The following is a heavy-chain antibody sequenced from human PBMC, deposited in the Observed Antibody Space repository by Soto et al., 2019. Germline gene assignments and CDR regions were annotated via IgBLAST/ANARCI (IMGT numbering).Heavy chain of an antibody. D-gene: IGHD3-10*01. J-gene: IGHJ4*02. CDR1: RGSIRSGSYY. CDR2: ISYTGTT. Sequence: SETLSLTCIVSRGSIRSGSYYWAWVRQTPGTGLEWIATISYTGTTYYNPSLKSRVAISVDLSKNQFSLRLNSVTAADTAVYYSASRPIFGFPYGPFDYWGQGALVTVSS. CDR3: ASRPIFGFPYGPFDY. V-gene: IGHV4-39*01.